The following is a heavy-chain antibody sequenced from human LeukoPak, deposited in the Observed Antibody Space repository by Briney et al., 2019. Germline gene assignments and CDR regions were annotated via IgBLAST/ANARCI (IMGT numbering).Heavy chain of an antibody. CDR3: AKYLGATSEHY. V-gene: IGHV3-48*04. CDR1: GFTFSSYS. Sequence: GGSLRLSCAASGFTFSSYSMNWVRQAPGKGLEWVSYISSSSSTIYYADSVKGRFTISRDNAKNSLYLQMNSLKAEDTAMYYCAKYLGATSEHYWGQGTLVTVSS. D-gene: IGHD1-26*01. CDR2: ISSSSSTI. J-gene: IGHJ4*02.